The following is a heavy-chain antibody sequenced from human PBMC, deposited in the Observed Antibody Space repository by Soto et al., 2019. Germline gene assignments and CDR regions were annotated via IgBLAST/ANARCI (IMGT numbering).Heavy chain of an antibody. J-gene: IGHJ1*01. CDR3: ARASSRIAVAGTFQH. CDR1: GFTVSSNY. D-gene: IGHD6-19*01. Sequence: GGSLRLSCAASGFTVSSNYMSWVRQAPGKGLEWVSVIYSGGSTYYADSVKGRFTISRDNSKNTLYLQMNSLRAEDTAVYYCARASSRIAVAGTFQHWGQGTLVTVSS. V-gene: IGHV3-53*01. CDR2: IYSGGST.